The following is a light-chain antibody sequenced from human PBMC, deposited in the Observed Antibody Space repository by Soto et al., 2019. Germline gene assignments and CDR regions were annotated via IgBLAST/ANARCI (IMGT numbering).Light chain of an antibody. Sequence: DIQMPQSPSTLSASVGDRVTITCRASQSISSWLAWYQQKPGKAPKRLIYKSSSLESGVTSRFSGSGSGTEFTLTISSLQPDDFATDYCQQYNNYPWTFGQGTKVEIK. V-gene: IGKV1-5*03. CDR3: QQYNNYPWT. CDR2: KSS. CDR1: QSISSW. J-gene: IGKJ1*01.